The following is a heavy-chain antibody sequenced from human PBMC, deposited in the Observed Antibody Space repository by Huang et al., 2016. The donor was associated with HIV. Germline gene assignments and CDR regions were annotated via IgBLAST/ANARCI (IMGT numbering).Heavy chain of an antibody. CDR2: IYYKGST. CDR3: ARHREGPVAYYSGWGSHLNYMDV. CDR1: GGSIRSSDYH. Sequence: LLLQESGPGLVKPSEALALTCAVSGGSIRSSDYHWGWIRQPPGKGLVWIGSIYYKGSTHYSPTLKSRVTISVDTAQNLFFLNLTAMTAADTAVYYCARHREGPVAYYSGWGSHLNYMDVWGRGRTVVVSS. J-gene: IGHJ6*03. V-gene: IGHV4-39*01. D-gene: IGHD3-10*01.